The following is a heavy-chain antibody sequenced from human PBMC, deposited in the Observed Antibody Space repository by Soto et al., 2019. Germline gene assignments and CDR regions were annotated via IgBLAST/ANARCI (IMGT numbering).Heavy chain of an antibody. V-gene: IGHV4-34*01. CDR1: GGSLSRSH. CDR3: ATGGGFIATHMVWFDP. D-gene: IGHD3-16*01. Sequence: PSATLSLTYAMSGGSLSRSHLTWISQPPGKGLEWIGEINHSGTTNYNPSLRSRVTMSVDTSKNEFSLKLRSVTAADTAVYYCATGGGFIATHMVWFDPWGQGTLVTVSS. J-gene: IGHJ5*02. CDR2: INHSGTT.